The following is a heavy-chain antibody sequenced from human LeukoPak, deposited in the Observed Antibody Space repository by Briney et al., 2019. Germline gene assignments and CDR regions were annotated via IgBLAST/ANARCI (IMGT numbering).Heavy chain of an antibody. D-gene: IGHD3-10*01. Sequence: SETLSLTCAVYGGSFSGYYWSWIRQPPGKGLEWIGEINHSGSTNYDPSLKSRVTISVDTSKSQFSLKLSSVTAADTAVYSCARHGSGHDYWGQGTLVTVSS. CDR1: GGSFSGYY. CDR2: INHSGST. CDR3: ARHGSGHDY. V-gene: IGHV4-34*01. J-gene: IGHJ4*02.